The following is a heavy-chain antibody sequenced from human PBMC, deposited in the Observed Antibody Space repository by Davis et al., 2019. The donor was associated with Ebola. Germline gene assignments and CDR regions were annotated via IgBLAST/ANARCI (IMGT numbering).Heavy chain of an antibody. CDR1: GGSISSGTYY. V-gene: IGHV4-61*01. D-gene: IGHD4-17*01. J-gene: IGHJ6*02. CDR2: IYSSGST. Sequence: SETLSLTCTVSGGSISSGTYYWSWIRQPPGKGLEWIGYIYSSGSTNYNPSLKSRVTISVDTSKNQFSLKLSSVTAADTAVYYCARGPYYGDYVVYYYGMDVWGQGTTVTVSS. CDR3: ARGPYYGDYVVYYYGMDV.